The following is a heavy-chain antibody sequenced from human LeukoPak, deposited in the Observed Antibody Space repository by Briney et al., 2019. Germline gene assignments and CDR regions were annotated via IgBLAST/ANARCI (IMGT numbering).Heavy chain of an antibody. CDR2: IYYSGST. CDR1: GGSISSHY. CDR3: ARGLTGTKYYFDY. D-gene: IGHD1-20*01. V-gene: IGHV4-59*11. J-gene: IGHJ4*02. Sequence: SETLSLTCTVSGGSISSHYWSWIRQPPGKGLEWIGYIYYSGSTNYNPSLKSRVTISVDTSKNQFSLKLSSVTAADTAVYYCARGLTGTKYYFDYWGQGTLVTVSS.